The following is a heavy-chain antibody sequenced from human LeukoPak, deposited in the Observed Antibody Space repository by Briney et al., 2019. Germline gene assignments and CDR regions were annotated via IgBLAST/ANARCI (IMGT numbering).Heavy chain of an antibody. CDR1: GGTFSSYA. J-gene: IGHJ6*02. Sequence: SVKVSCKASGGTFSSYAISWVRQAPGQGLEWMGRIIPIFGIANYAQKFQGRVAITADKSTSTAYMELSSLRSEDTAVYYCASAAAYKSRYYYYGMDVWGQGTTVTVSS. D-gene: IGHD6-13*01. V-gene: IGHV1-69*04. CDR3: ASAAAYKSRYYYYGMDV. CDR2: IIPIFGIA.